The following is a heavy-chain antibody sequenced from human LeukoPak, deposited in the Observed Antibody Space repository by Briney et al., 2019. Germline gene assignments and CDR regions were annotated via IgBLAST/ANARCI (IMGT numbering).Heavy chain of an antibody. CDR2: ISWNSGSI. CDR1: GFTFDDYA. D-gene: IGHD6-25*01. V-gene: IGHV3-9*01. CDR3: ARDPLGYNWFDP. J-gene: IGHJ5*02. Sequence: GGSLRLSCAASGFTFDDYAMHWVRHAPGKGLEWVSGISWNSGSIGYADSVKGRFTISRDNAKNSLYLQMNSLRAEDTAVYYCARDPLGYNWFDPWGQGTLVTVSS.